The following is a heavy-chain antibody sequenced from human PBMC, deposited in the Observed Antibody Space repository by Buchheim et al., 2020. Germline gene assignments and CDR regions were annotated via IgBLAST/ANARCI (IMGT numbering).Heavy chain of an antibody. CDR1: GFTFSSYG. D-gene: IGHD6-19*01. CDR3: AKDRSSGWKFDFDY. Sequence: QVQLVESGGGVVQPGRSLRLSCAASGFTFSSYGMHWVRQAPGKGLEWVAVISYDGSNKYYADSVKGRFTISRDNSKNTLSLQMNSLRAEDTAVYYCAKDRSSGWKFDFDYWGQGTL. V-gene: IGHV3-30*18. CDR2: ISYDGSNK. J-gene: IGHJ4*02.